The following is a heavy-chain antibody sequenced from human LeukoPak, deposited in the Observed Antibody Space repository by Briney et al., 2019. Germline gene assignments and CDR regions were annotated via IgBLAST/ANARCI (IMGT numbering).Heavy chain of an antibody. Sequence: SGTLSLTCTVSGGSIGSYYWSWIRQPPGKGLEWIGNIDYSGSTIYNPALKSRVTVSVDTSKNQFSLNLTSVTAADTAVYYCAKETPERYSGSYFDYWGQGTLVTVSS. V-gene: IGHV4-59*01. CDR1: GGSIGSYY. D-gene: IGHD1-26*01. CDR3: AKETPERYSGSYFDY. J-gene: IGHJ4*02. CDR2: IDYSGST.